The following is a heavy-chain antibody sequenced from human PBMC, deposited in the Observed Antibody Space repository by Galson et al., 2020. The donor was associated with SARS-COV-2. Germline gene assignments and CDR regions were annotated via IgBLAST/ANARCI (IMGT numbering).Heavy chain of an antibody. CDR1: GFTFSSSA. Sequence: ESLKISCAASGFTFSSSAMSWVRQAPGKGLEWVSEIRGSGGTTYYADSVKGRFTISRDTSKNTLYLQMNSLRAEDTAIYYCAKEVPVTGRTDEYFQRWGQGTLVAVSS. D-gene: IGHD6-19*01. CDR3: AKEVPVTGRTDEYFQR. V-gene: IGHV3-23*01. CDR2: IRGSGGTT. J-gene: IGHJ1*01.